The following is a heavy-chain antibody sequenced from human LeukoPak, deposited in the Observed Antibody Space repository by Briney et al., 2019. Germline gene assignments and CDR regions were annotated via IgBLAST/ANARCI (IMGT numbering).Heavy chain of an antibody. CDR3: VRLRRNSDRSGYYYYYDY. D-gene: IGHD3-22*01. CDR1: GYTFSDFS. J-gene: IGHJ4*02. CDR2: ISVRSNYR. V-gene: IGHV3-21*01. Sequence: GGSLRLSCAASGYTFSDFSVNWVRQAPGKGLEWVSSISVRSNYRYYADSVRGRFTISRDDARDSLFLQMSSLRAEDTAVYFCVRLRRNSDRSGYYYYYDYWGQGTLVTVSS.